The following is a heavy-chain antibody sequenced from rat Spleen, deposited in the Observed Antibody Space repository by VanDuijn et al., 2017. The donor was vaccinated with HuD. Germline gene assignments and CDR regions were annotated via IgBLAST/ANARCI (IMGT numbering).Heavy chain of an antibody. CDR1: GFTFSSSG. CDR2: ISPSAAYT. Sequence: EVQLVESGGGLVQPGRSLRLSCAASGFTFSSSGMHWIRQAPTKGLEWVASISPSAAYTYYRDSVKGRFTLSRDNAKSTLYLQMDSLRSEDTATYFCETAKIATSTGGFDFWGPGTMVTVSS. CDR3: ETAKIATSTGGFDF. V-gene: IGHV5-19*01. D-gene: IGHD1-2*01. J-gene: IGHJ1*01.